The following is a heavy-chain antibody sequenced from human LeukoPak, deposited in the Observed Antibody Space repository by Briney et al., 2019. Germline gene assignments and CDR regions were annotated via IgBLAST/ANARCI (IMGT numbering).Heavy chain of an antibody. V-gene: IGHV3-30*03. J-gene: IGHJ4*02. CDR2: ISYDGSNK. D-gene: IGHD3-9*01. Sequence: GGSLRLSCAASGFTFSSYGMHWVRQAPGKGLEWVAVISYDGSNKYYADSVNGRFTISRDNSKNTLSLQMNSLRAADTAVYYCARLPYDILTGYSYYFDYWGQGTLVTVSS. CDR1: GFTFSSYG. CDR3: ARLPYDILTGYSYYFDY.